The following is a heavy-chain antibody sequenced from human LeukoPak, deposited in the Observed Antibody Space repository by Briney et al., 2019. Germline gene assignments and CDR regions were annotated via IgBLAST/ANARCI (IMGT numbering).Heavy chain of an antibody. CDR2: ISSSSSYI. D-gene: IGHD3-9*01. Sequence: GGSLRLSCAASGFTFSSYSMNWVRQAPGKGLEWVSSISSSSSYIYYADSVKGRFTISRDNAKNSLYPQMNSLRAEDTAVYYCARDSYDILSSPDYWGQGTLVTVSS. CDR1: GFTFSSYS. J-gene: IGHJ4*02. V-gene: IGHV3-21*01. CDR3: ARDSYDILSSPDY.